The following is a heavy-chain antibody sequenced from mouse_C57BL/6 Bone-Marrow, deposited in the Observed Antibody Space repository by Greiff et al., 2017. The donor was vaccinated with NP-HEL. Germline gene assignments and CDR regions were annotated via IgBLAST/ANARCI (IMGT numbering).Heavy chain of an antibody. CDR2: IDPNSGGT. J-gene: IGHJ1*03. CDR3: ARESVYGSSYVEWYFDV. CDR1: GYTFTSYW. V-gene: IGHV1-72*01. D-gene: IGHD1-1*01. Sequence: QVQLKQPGAELVKPGASVKLSCKASGYTFTSYWMHWVKQRPGRGLEWIGRIDPNSGGTKYNEKFKSKATLTVDKPSSTAYMQLSSLTSDDSAVYYCARESVYGSSYVEWYFDVWGTGTTVTVSS.